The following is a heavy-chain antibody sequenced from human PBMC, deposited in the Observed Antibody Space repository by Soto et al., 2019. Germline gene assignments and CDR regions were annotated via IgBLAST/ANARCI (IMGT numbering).Heavy chain of an antibody. CDR3: AREVLWFGEYHND. CDR2: IIPIFGTA. V-gene: IGHV1-69*06. D-gene: IGHD3-10*01. J-gene: IGHJ4*02. CDR1: GGTFSSYA. Sequence: SVKVSCKASGGTFSSYAISWVRQAPGQGLEWMGGIIPIFGTANYAQKFQGRVTITADKSTSTAYMELSSLRSEDTAVYYCAREVLWFGEYHNDWGQGTLVTVSS.